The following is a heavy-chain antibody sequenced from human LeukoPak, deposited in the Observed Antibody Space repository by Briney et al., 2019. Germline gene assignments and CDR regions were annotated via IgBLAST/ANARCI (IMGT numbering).Heavy chain of an antibody. CDR2: ISGSGGST. CDR3: ARQLGHCSGGTCYFDS. V-gene: IGHV3-23*01. Sequence: GGSLRLSCAASGFTFSRYAMSWVRQVPGKGLEWVSAISGSGGSTYYADSVEGRFTISRDNSKNTVYLQMSSLRVEDTAAYYCARQLGHCSGGTCYFDSWGQGTLVTVSS. J-gene: IGHJ4*02. D-gene: IGHD2-15*01. CDR1: GFTFSRYA.